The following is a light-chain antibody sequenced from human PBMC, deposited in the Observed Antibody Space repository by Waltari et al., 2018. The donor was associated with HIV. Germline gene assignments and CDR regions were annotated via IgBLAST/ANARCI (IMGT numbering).Light chain of an antibody. V-gene: IGLV1-40*01. CDR1: SHTIGTNYD. J-gene: IGLJ3*02. CDR2: GTT. CDR3: QSYDNTVNGWV. Sequence: QSVLPQPPSVSGAPGQPVTVSSPGSSHTIGTNYDVHWYQFLPGEVPKLLIYGTTIRPAGVPGRFSGSSSGTSASLAITGLQPADEADYYCQSYDNTVNGWVFGGGTRVTV.